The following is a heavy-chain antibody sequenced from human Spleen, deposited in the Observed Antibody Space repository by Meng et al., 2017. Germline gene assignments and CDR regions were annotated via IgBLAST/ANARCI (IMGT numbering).Heavy chain of an antibody. D-gene: IGHD3-3*01. CDR1: GYTFTSYD. Sequence: ASVKVSCKASGYTFTSYDINWVRQATGQGLEGMGWMNPNSGNTGYAQKFQGRVTMTRNTSISTAYMELSSLRSEDTAVYYCARGSYDFWSGYFTTPRGYYGMDVWGQGTTVTVSS. V-gene: IGHV1-8*01. CDR3: ARGSYDFWSGYFTTPRGYYGMDV. J-gene: IGHJ6*02. CDR2: MNPNSGNT.